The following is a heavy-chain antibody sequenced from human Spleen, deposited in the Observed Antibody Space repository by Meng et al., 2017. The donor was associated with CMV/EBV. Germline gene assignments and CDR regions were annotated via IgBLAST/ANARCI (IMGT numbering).Heavy chain of an antibody. V-gene: IGHV1-18*01. CDR1: GYTFTSYG. J-gene: IGHJ1*01. CDR2: ISAYNGNT. CDR3: ARDQQLIPAEYFQH. Sequence: QIQLVQAGAEVKKPGDSVKVSCKASGYTFTSYGISWLRQAPGQGLEWMGWISAYNGNTIYAQKLQGRVTMTTDASTNTAYLELRSLRSDDTAVYYCARDQQLIPAEYFQHWGPGTLVTVSS. D-gene: IGHD6-13*01.